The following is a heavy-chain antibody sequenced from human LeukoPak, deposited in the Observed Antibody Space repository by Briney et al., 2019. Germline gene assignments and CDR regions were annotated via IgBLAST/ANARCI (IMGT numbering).Heavy chain of an antibody. CDR2: IIPILGIA. D-gene: IGHD6-19*01. Sequence: GSSVKVSCKASGGTFSSYAISWVRQAPGQGLEWMGRIIPILGIANYAQKFQGRVTITADKSTSTAYMELSSLRVEDTAVYYCAKDRVRSGWDYWGQGTLVTVSS. V-gene: IGHV1-69*04. CDR3: AKDRVRSGWDY. J-gene: IGHJ4*02. CDR1: GGTFSSYA.